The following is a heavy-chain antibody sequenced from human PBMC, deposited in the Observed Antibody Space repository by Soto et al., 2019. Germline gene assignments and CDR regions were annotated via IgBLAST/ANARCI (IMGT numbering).Heavy chain of an antibody. Sequence: PGGTLRLCCAVSGFTFSSYGMHLVRQAPGKGLVWVSRITSDGSSTSYADSVKGRFTISRDNAKNTLYLQMNSLRAEDTAVYYCARMTTVTTGYYYYYYLDVWGKGTTVTVSS. CDR2: ITSDGSST. CDR3: ARMTTVTTGYYYYYYLDV. V-gene: IGHV3-74*01. D-gene: IGHD4-4*01. CDR1: GFTFSSYG. J-gene: IGHJ6*03.